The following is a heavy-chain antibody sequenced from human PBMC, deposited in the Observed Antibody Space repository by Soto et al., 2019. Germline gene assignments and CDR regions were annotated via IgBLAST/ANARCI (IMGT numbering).Heavy chain of an antibody. CDR2: VSGRGDTT. Sequence: EAQLLESGGGLVQPGGSLRLSCSASGFTFSSFPMSWVRQAPGKGLEWVSAVSGRGDTTYYADSVKGRFTISRDNSKDTLYLQMNSLRAEDTAVYYCAKSRGRLLWLGESYYFASWGQGTLVTVSS. D-gene: IGHD3-10*01. V-gene: IGHV3-23*01. CDR1: GFTFSSFP. CDR3: AKSRGRLLWLGESYYFAS. J-gene: IGHJ4*02.